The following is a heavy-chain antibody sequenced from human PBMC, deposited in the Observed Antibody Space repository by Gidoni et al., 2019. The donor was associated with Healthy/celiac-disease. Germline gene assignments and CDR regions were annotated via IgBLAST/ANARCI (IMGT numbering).Heavy chain of an antibody. Sequence: EVQLLESGGGLVQPGGSLRLSCAASGFTFSSYAMSWVRQAPGKGLEWVSAISGSGGSTYYADSVKGRFTISRDNSKNTLYLQMNSLRAEDTAVYYCAKRGARGIVVVIAFYSYYFDYWGQGTLVTISS. CDR2: ISGSGGST. J-gene: IGHJ4*02. V-gene: IGHV3-23*01. CDR3: AKRGARGIVVVIAFYSYYFDY. CDR1: GFTFSSYA. D-gene: IGHD3-22*01.